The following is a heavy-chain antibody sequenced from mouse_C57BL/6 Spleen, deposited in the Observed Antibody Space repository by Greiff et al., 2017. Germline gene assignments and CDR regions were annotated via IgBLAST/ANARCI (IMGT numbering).Heavy chain of an antibody. V-gene: IGHV14-4*01. CDR2: IDPENGDT. J-gene: IGHJ3*01. CDR1: GFNIKDDY. D-gene: IGHD2-4*01. CDR3: TTRDYAVY. Sequence: EVQLVESGAELVRPGASVKLSCTASGFNIKDDYMHWVKQRPEQGLEWIGWIDPENGDTEYASKFQGKATITADTSSNTAYLQLSSLTSEDTAVYYCTTRDYAVYWGQGTLVTVSA.